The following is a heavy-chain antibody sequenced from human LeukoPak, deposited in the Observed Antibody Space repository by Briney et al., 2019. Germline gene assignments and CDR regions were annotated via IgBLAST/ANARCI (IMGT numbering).Heavy chain of an antibody. CDR2: IYYSGST. V-gene: IGHV4-39*01. CDR1: GGSISSSSYY. J-gene: IGHJ5*02. Sequence: SETLSLTCTVSGGSISSSSYYWGWLRQPPGTGLEWIGSIYYSGSTHYNPCLKTRVTISVDTSKNQFSMKLSSVTAADTGVYYCARLDDGSEYFGWFDPWGQGTLVTVSS. D-gene: IGHD3-10*01. CDR3: ARLDDGSEYFGWFDP.